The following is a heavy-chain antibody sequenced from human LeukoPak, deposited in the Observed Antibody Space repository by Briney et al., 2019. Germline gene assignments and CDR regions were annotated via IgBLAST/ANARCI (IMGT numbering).Heavy chain of an antibody. V-gene: IGHV1-69*04. Sequence: GASVKVSCKASGGTFSSYAISWVRQAPGQGLEWMGRIIPILGIANYAQKFQGRVTITADKSTSTAYMGLSSLRSEDTAVYYCATPGQLAPGLPIYYYYGMDVWGQGTTVTVSS. J-gene: IGHJ6*02. CDR3: ATPGQLAPGLPIYYYYGMDV. CDR1: GGTFSSYA. CDR2: IIPILGIA. D-gene: IGHD6-6*01.